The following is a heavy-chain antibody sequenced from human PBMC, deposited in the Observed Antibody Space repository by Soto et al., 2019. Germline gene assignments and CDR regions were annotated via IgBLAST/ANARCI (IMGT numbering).Heavy chain of an antibody. V-gene: IGHV4-59*01. J-gene: IGHJ5*02. CDR2: IYYSGST. CDR3: ARDYGKLNP. Sequence: PSETLSLTCTVSGGSISNYYWTWIRQPPGKGLEWIGYIYYSGSTNYNPSLKSRVTISVDTSKNQLSLKLSSVTAADTAVYYCARDYGKLNPSGQGTLVTVSS. CDR1: GGSISNYY. D-gene: IGHD2-15*01.